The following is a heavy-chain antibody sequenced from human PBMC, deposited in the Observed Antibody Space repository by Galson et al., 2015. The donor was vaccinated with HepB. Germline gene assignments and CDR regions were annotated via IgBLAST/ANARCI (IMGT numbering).Heavy chain of an antibody. CDR1: GYTFTSYA. Sequence: SVKVSCKPSGYTFTSYAMQWVRQAPGQRLEWMGWINAGNGNTKYSQKFQGRVTITRDTSASTAYMELSSLRSEDTAVYYCARAYSSSWYDGLAYDIWGQGTMVTVSS. J-gene: IGHJ3*02. V-gene: IGHV1-3*01. D-gene: IGHD6-13*01. CDR3: ARAYSSSWYDGLAYDI. CDR2: INAGNGNT.